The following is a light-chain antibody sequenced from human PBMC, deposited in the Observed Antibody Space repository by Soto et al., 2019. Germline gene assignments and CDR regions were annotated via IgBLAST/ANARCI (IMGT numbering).Light chain of an antibody. CDR3: SSRATNAGGDNWV. V-gene: IGLV2-8*01. J-gene: IGLJ3*02. CDR1: SSDVGGYNF. Sequence: QSALTQPPSASGSPGQSVTISCTGTSSDVGGYNFVSWYQQHPDKAPKLMIYEVSKRPSGVPDRFSGSKSGNTASLTVSGRQAEDEADYYCSSRATNAGGDNWVFGGGTKLTVL. CDR2: EVS.